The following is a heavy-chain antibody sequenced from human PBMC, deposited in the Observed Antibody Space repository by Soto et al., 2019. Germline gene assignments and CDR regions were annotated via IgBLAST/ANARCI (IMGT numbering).Heavy chain of an antibody. V-gene: IGHV1-2*04. Sequence: ASVKVSCKASGYIFTGYYMHWVRQAPGQGLEWLGWINPNSGDTNYAQKFQGWVTMTRDTSISTGYMELSRLTFDDTAVYYCARGSRIAVAGNPFSDYWGQGTLVTVSS. D-gene: IGHD6-19*01. CDR1: GYIFTGYY. CDR2: INPNSGDT. CDR3: ARGSRIAVAGNPFSDY. J-gene: IGHJ4*02.